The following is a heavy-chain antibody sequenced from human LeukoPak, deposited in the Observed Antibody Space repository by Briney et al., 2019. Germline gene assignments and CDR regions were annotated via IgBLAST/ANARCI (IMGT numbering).Heavy chain of an antibody. CDR2: IKQDGSEK. D-gene: IGHD1-14*01. Sequence: GGSLRLSCAASGFTFSNYWMSWVRQAPGKGLEWVANIKQDGSEKYYVDSVEGRFTISRDNAKNSLYLQMNSLRVEDTAVYYCAREYITMGGGFNYWDQGTLVTVSS. J-gene: IGHJ4*02. CDR3: AREYITMGGGFNY. V-gene: IGHV3-7*01. CDR1: GFTFSNYW.